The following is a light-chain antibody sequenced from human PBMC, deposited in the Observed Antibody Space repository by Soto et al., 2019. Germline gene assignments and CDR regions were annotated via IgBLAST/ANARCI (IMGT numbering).Light chain of an antibody. Sequence: QSALTQPASLSGSPGQSITISCTGTSSDIGAYDYVSWFQQHPGKAPKLMISEVNNRPSGVPDRFSGSRTGNTASLTVSGLQADDEATYYCKSYAGQIPAIFGGGTKVTVL. CDR1: SSDIGAYDY. CDR2: EVN. J-gene: IGLJ2*01. V-gene: IGLV2-8*01. CDR3: KSYAGQIPAI.